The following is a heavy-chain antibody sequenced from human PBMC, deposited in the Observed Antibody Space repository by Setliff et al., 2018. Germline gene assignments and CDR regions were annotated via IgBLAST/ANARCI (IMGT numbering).Heavy chain of an antibody. CDR2: IYHGGTT. Sequence: SETLSLTCGVSGYSIRNGYYWAWIRQPPGKGLEWIGSIYHGGTTYYSPSLKTRVSMSVDPSKNQFSLHLSSVTAADTAIYYCARHSSWGTVTDRLHYNFFDFWGQGTLVTVSS. V-gene: IGHV4-38-2*01. CDR3: ARHSSWGTVTDRLHYNFFDF. J-gene: IGHJ4*02. CDR1: GYSIRNGYY. D-gene: IGHD3-10*01.